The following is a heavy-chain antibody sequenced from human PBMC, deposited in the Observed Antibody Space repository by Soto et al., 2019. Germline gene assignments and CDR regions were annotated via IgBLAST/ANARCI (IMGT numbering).Heavy chain of an antibody. CDR1: GYSFTRYY. V-gene: IGHV1-46*01. CDR2: INPSDGSA. J-gene: IGHJ3*02. Sequence: ASVKVSCKASGYSFTRYYMYWVRQAPGQGLEWMAIINPSDGSASYAQQFQGRVTLTRDTSTTTVYMELSSLRSEDTAVYFCARGQGESSCPNALDIWGQGTMVTVSS. D-gene: IGHD3-10*01. CDR3: ARGQGESSCPNALDI.